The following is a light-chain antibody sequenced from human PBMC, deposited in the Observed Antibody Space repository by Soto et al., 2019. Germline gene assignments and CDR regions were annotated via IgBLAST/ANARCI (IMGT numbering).Light chain of an antibody. CDR1: QSVSRY. V-gene: IGKV3-11*01. Sequence: EIVLTQSPATLSLSPGERATLSCRASQSVSRYLAWYQQKPGQAPRLLIYDASNRATGIPARFSGSRSGTDFTLTISSLEPEDFAGYYCQQSSNWPLTFGGGTKVEIK. CDR3: QQSSNWPLT. CDR2: DAS. J-gene: IGKJ4*01.